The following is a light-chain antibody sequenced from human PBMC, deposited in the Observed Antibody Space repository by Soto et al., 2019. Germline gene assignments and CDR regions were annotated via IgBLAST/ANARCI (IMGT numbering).Light chain of an antibody. J-gene: IGLJ1*01. V-gene: IGLV2-14*01. Sequence: QSALTQPASVSGSPGQSITISCTGTSSEVGGYNYVSWYQQHPDKAPKLMIYVVSNRTSGVANRFSGSKSGNTASLTISGLQAEDEADYYCSSYTSSDTPYVFGTGTKLTVL. CDR3: SSYTSSDTPYV. CDR2: VVS. CDR1: SSEVGGYNY.